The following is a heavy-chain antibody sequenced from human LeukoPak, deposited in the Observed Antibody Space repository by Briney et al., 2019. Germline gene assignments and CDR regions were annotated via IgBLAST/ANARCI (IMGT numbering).Heavy chain of an antibody. V-gene: IGHV3-23*01. CDR3: AYTYSSGYYYFDY. D-gene: IGHD6-19*01. J-gene: IGHJ4*02. CDR1: GFTFSSYA. Sequence: GGALLLSSAAAGFTFSSYAMRGGRPARGKGLEWVSAIYGSGVSTYYVDSVMGRFTISTANSMNTLYLQMNTLSAEDTALYYCAYTYSSGYYYFDYWGQGTLVTVSS. CDR2: IYGSGVST.